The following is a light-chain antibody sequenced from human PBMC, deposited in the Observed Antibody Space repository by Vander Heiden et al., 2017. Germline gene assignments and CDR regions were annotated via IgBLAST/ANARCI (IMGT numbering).Light chain of an antibody. CDR1: SSYVGSYNY. CDR2: EVS. V-gene: IGLV2-14*01. Sequence: SALTLPASVSGSPGQSITISCTGTSSYVGSYNYVSWYQQHAGRTTKLIIYEVSNRPSGVSYRFSGSKSGNTASLTISGLQAEDEADYYCCSFTSRSSLVFGGGTKLTVL. J-gene: IGLJ3*02. CDR3: CSFTSRSSLV.